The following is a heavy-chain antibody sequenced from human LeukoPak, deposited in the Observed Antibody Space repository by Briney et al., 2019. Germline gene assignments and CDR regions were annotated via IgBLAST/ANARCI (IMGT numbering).Heavy chain of an antibody. D-gene: IGHD3-10*01. CDR2: INPNSGGT. V-gene: IGHV1-2*02. CDR3: ARDGRVYGSGSLGDY. Sequence: ASVKVSCKASGYTFTGYYMHWVRQAPGQGLEWMGWINPNSGGTNCAQKFQGRVTMTRDTSISTAYMELSRLRSDDTAVYYCARDGRVYGSGSLGDYWGQGTLVTVSS. CDR1: GYTFTGYY. J-gene: IGHJ4*02.